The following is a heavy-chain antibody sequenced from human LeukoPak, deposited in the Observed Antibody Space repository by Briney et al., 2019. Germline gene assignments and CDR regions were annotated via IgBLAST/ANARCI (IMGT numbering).Heavy chain of an antibody. Sequence: GGSLRLSCAASGFTFTDYSMSWVRQAPGEGLEWVSAISPSADSTTYPDSVKGRFTISRDNSKNTLYLQMNSLRAEDTAAYHCAKGRNEDGDAALNYWGQGTLVTVSS. D-gene: IGHD4-17*01. J-gene: IGHJ4*02. CDR2: ISPSADST. CDR1: GFTFTDYS. CDR3: AKGRNEDGDAALNY. V-gene: IGHV3-23*01.